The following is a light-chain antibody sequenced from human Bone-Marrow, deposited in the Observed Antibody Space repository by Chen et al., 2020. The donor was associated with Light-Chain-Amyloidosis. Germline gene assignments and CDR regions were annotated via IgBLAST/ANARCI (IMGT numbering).Light chain of an antibody. CDR3: GSHTRSFSWV. CDR1: SSDIGAYNF. V-gene: IGLV2-14*01. CDR2: EVT. Sequence: QSALTQPASVSGSPGQSITISCTGTSSDIGAYNFVSWYQQHPGKAPKLIIYEVTNRPSEVSDRFSGSKSGNTASLTIFGLQAEDEADYYCGSHTRSFSWVFGGGTKVTVL. J-gene: IGLJ3*02.